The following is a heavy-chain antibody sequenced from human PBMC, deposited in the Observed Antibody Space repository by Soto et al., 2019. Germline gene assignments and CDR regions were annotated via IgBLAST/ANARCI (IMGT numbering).Heavy chain of an antibody. V-gene: IGHV1-3*05. CDR1: GYTFTTYP. Sequence: QVQLVQSGAEEKKPGASVKVSCKASGYTFTTYPMNWLRQAPGQRPEWMGWINVGNGGTKYSQKFQGRVSITRDTSASIAYMQLSRLRSDDTAVYYCATDRGGYCSGGSCPEAWFDPWGQGTLVTVTS. CDR2: INVGNGGT. CDR3: ATDRGGYCSGGSCPEAWFDP. J-gene: IGHJ5*02. D-gene: IGHD2-15*01.